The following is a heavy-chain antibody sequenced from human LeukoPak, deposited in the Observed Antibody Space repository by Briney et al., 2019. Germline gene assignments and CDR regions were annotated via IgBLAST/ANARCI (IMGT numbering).Heavy chain of an antibody. CDR2: ISAYNDNT. Sequence: GASVKVSFKTADSNFLIYSFGWVRDAPGQGLEWMGWISAYNDNTQLAQKFQDRVTMTRDTSATTAYMELRSLRSDDTAIYYCASAWLVVTSTVWPLSWGQGTLVTVSS. V-gene: IGHV1-18*01. CDR3: ASAWLVVTSTVWPLS. J-gene: IGHJ5*02. D-gene: IGHD3-22*01. CDR1: DSNFLIYS.